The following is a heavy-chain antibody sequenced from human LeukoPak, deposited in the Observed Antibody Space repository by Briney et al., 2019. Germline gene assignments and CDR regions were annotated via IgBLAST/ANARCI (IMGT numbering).Heavy chain of an antibody. CDR1: GFTFSSYA. Sequence: TGGSLRLSCAASGFTFSSYAMSWVRQAPGKGLEWISYISSFGTTKFYADAVKGRFTISRDNSKNTLYLQMNSLRAEDTAVYYCARERAATSGMDVWGQGTTVTVSS. J-gene: IGHJ6*02. V-gene: IGHV3-23*01. CDR2: ISSFGTTK. D-gene: IGHD5-12*01. CDR3: ARERAATSGMDV.